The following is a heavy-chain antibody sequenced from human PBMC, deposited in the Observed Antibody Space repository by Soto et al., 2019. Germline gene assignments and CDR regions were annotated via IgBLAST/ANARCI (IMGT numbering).Heavy chain of an antibody. Sequence: QVQLVQSGAEVKKPGSSVKVSCKASGGTFSSYALSWVRQAPGQGLEWMGGIIPIFGTANYAQKFQGRVTITADESTNTAYMELSSLRSEYTAVYYCARRVCSGGSCYSYYYYYGMDVWGQGTTVTVSS. CDR2: IIPIFGTA. CDR3: ARRVCSGGSCYSYYYYYGMDV. CDR1: GGTFSSYA. V-gene: IGHV1-69*01. J-gene: IGHJ6*02. D-gene: IGHD2-15*01.